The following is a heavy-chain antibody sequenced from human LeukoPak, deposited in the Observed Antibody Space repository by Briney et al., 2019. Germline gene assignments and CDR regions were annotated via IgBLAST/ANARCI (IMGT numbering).Heavy chain of an antibody. CDR3: ATGGKYYDILTGWDY. V-gene: IGHV3-48*03. CDR2: ISSSGSTI. J-gene: IGHJ4*02. Sequence: PGGSLRLSCAASGFTFSSYEMNWVRQAPGKGLEWVSYISSSGSTIYYADSVKGRFTISRDNAKNSLYLQMNSLRAEDTAVYYCATGGKYYDILTGWDYWGQGTLVTVSS. D-gene: IGHD3-9*01. CDR1: GFTFSSYE.